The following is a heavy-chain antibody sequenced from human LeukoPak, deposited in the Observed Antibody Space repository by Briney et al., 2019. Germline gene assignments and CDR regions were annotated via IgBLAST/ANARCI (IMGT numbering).Heavy chain of an antibody. CDR3: ARERISPYNWFDP. Sequence: ASVKVSCKASGYTFTSYGISWVRQAPGQGLEWMGWINPNSGGTNYAQKFQGRVTMTRDTSISTAYMELSRLRSDDTAVYYCARERISPYNWFDPWGQGTLVTVSS. CDR2: INPNSGGT. CDR1: GYTFTSYG. V-gene: IGHV1-2*02. J-gene: IGHJ5*02.